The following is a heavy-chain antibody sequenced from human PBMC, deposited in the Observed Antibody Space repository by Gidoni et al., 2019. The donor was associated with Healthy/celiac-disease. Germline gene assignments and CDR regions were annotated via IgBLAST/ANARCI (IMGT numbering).Heavy chain of an antibody. CDR2: ISAYNGNT. CDR1: GSTFTSYG. CDR3: AREGQSSTIFGALGYGMDV. D-gene: IGHD3-3*01. Sequence: QFPLVQSGAEVKKPGASVKVSCTASGSTFTSYGLSWVRQAPGQGLEWMGWISAYNGNTNYAQKLQGRVTMTTDTATSTAYMEMRSLRSDDTAVYYCAREGQSSTIFGALGYGMDVWGQGTTVTVSS. V-gene: IGHV1-18*01. J-gene: IGHJ6*02.